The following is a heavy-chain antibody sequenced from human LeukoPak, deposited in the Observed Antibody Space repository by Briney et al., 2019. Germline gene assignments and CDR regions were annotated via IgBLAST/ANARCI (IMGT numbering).Heavy chain of an antibody. CDR3: TRVHRGDYATD. J-gene: IGHJ4*02. CDR2: IYSGGST. Sequence: GGSLRLSCAASGFTVSNNYMNWVRQAPGKGLEWVSVIYSGGSTYYADSVKGRFIISRDNSKNTLYLQMNSLRVEDTAVYYCTRVHRGDYATDWGQGTLVTVSS. D-gene: IGHD3-10*01. V-gene: IGHV3-66*01. CDR1: GFTVSNNY.